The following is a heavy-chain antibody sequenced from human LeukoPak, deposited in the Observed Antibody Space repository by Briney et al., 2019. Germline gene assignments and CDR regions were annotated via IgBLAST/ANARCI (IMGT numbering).Heavy chain of an antibody. CDR2: ISAYNGNT. V-gene: IGHV1-18*01. Sequence: ASVKVSCKASGYTFTSYGISWVRQAPGQGLEWMGWISAYNGNTNYAQKLQGRVTMTTDTSTSTAYMELRSLRSDDTAVYYCARDYYVSSGYYYGDAFDIWGQGTMVTVSS. J-gene: IGHJ3*02. D-gene: IGHD3-22*01. CDR3: ARDYYVSSGYYYGDAFDI. CDR1: GYTFTSYG.